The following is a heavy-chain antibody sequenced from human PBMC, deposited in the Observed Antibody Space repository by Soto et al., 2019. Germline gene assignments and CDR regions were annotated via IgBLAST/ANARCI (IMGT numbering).Heavy chain of an antibody. D-gene: IGHD3-10*01. CDR1: GYPFTSYG. J-gene: IGHJ4*02. CDR3: ARDEVDFSGREFDY. Sequence: QVQLVQSGAEVKKPGASVKVSCKASGYPFTSYGISWVRQAPGQGLEWMGWISSNSGKTIYAESLRGRVAMATDTSTNTVHMELRSLRSDDTAIYYCARDEVDFSGREFDYWGQGTLVSVSS. V-gene: IGHV1-18*01. CDR2: ISSNSGKT.